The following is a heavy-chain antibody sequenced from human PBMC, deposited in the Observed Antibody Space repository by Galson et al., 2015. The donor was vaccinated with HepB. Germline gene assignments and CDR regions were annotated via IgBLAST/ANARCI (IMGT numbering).Heavy chain of an antibody. CDR3: ARDYSPTYDYIWGSYRYEAPGYAFDI. CDR2: ISSSSSYI. J-gene: IGHJ3*02. D-gene: IGHD3-16*02. Sequence: SLRLSCAASGFTFSSYSMNWVRQAPGKGLEWVSSISSSSSYIYYADSVKGRFTISRDNAKNSLYLQMNSLRAEDTAVYYCARDYSPTYDYIWGSYRYEAPGYAFDIWGQGTMVTVSS. CDR1: GFTFSSYS. V-gene: IGHV3-21*01.